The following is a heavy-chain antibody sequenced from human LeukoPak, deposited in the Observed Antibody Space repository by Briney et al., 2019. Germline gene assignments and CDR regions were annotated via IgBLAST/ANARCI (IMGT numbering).Heavy chain of an antibody. CDR2: INHSGST. J-gene: IGHJ4*02. D-gene: IGHD6-6*01. CDR1: GGSLSDYY. V-gene: IGHV4-34*01. CDR3: AGSIAARLDY. Sequence: SETLSLTCAVYGGSLSDYYWSWIREPPEKGVEWIGEINHSGSTNYNPSLKSRVTISVDTSKNQLSLKLSSVTAADTAVYYCAGSIAARLDYWGQGTLVSVSS.